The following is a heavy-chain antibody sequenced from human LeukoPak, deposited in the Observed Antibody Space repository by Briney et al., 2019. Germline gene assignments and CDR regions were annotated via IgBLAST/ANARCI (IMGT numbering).Heavy chain of an antibody. Sequence: SQTLSLTCTVSGGSISSGGYYWSWIRQHPGKGLEWIGYIYYSGSTYYNPSLKSRVTISVDTSKNQFSLKLSSVTAADTAVYYCAREGSDYGDFDYWGQGTLVTVSS. V-gene: IGHV4-31*03. CDR3: AREGSDYGDFDY. D-gene: IGHD4-17*01. CDR2: IYYSGST. J-gene: IGHJ4*02. CDR1: GGSISSGGYY.